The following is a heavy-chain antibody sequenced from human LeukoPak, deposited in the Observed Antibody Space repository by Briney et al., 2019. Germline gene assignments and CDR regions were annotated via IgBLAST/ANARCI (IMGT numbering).Heavy chain of an antibody. CDR2: IHDSGSS. J-gene: IGHJ5*01. Sequence: IRQPPXXXMEWIGNIHDSGSSNYNPSLQSRVTMSIDTSRRQLFLKLTSVTAADTAIYYCALAPNSNWFDFWGRGTLVTVSS. V-gene: IGHV4-59*08. CDR3: ALAPNSNWFDF. D-gene: IGHD2-8*01.